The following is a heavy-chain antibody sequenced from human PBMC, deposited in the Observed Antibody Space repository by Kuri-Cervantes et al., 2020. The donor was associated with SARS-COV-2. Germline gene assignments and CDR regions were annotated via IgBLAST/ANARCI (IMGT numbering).Heavy chain of an antibody. Sequence: ASVKVSCKASGYTFTSYYMHWVRQAPGQGLEWMGIINPSGGSTSYAQKFQGRVTMTRDTSTSTVYMELSSLRSEDTAVYYCARADIVVVVAAGGASDIWGQGTTVTVSS. CDR2: INPSGGST. CDR1: GYTFTSYY. D-gene: IGHD2-15*01. V-gene: IGHV1-46*01. J-gene: IGHJ6*02. CDR3: ARADIVVVVAAGGASDI.